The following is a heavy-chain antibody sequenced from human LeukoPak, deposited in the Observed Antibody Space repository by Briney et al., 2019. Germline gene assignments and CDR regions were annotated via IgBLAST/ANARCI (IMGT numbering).Heavy chain of an antibody. J-gene: IGHJ4*02. Sequence: GGSLRLSCAASGFTFSNYWMTWDRQAPGKGLEWVANIKQDGSEKHYVDSVKGRFTISRDNAKNSLYLQMNSLRAEDTAVYYCARGVYTFAYWGQGTLVTVSS. CDR3: ARGVYTFAY. CDR2: IKQDGSEK. V-gene: IGHV3-7*01. CDR1: GFTFSNYW. D-gene: IGHD5/OR15-5a*01.